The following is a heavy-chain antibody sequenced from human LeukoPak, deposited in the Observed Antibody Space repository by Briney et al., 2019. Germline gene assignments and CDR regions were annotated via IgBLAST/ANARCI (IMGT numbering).Heavy chain of an antibody. Sequence: ASVNVSCKASGYTFTSYYMHWVRQAPGQGLEWMGIINPSGGSTSYAQKFQGRVTMTRDMSTSTVYMELSSLRSEDTAVYYCARGRMVRGVRKNWFDPWGQGTLVTVSS. CDR2: INPSGGST. CDR3: ARGRMVRGVRKNWFDP. D-gene: IGHD3-10*01. V-gene: IGHV1-46*01. J-gene: IGHJ5*02. CDR1: GYTFTSYY.